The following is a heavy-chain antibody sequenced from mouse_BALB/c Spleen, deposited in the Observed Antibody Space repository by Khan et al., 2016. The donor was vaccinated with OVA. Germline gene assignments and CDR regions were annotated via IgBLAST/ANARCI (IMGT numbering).Heavy chain of an antibody. CDR3: ARSPYYSYGYALDY. V-gene: IGHV3-2*02. CDR1: GYSVTSDYA. CDR2: VSSSGST. J-gene: IGHJ4*01. Sequence: VQLKESGPGLVKPSQSLSLTCTVTGYSVTSDYAWNWLRQFPGDRLEWMGYVSSSGSTSYNPSLNRRISITRDTSKNQFFLQLKSVTTEDTATYYCARSPYYSYGYALDYWGRGTSVTVSS. D-gene: IGHD2-14*01.